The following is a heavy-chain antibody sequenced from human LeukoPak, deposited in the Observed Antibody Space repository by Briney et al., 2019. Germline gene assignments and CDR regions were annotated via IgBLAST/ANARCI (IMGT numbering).Heavy chain of an antibody. D-gene: IGHD3-22*01. V-gene: IGHV3-30-3*01. CDR1: GFTFSRYA. Sequence: PGRSLRLSCGASGFTFSRYAMNWVRQAPGQGLEWVAIISYGGNNHYYAESVKGRFTISRDNTKNTVYLQMNSLRPEDTAVYYCARAPDSSGYYYYFDYWGQGALVTVSS. J-gene: IGHJ4*02. CDR2: ISYGGNNH. CDR3: ARAPDSSGYYYYFDY.